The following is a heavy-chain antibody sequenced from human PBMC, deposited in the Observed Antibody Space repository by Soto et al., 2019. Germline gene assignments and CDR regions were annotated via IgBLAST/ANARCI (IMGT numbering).Heavy chain of an antibody. CDR3: ARGGSYGGNSEGEIDY. D-gene: IGHD4-17*01. J-gene: IGHJ4*02. CDR2: IYSGGST. CDR1: GFTVSSNY. Sequence: GGSLRLSCAASGFTVSSNYMSWVRQAPGKGLEWVSVIYSGGSTYYADSVKGRFTISRDNSKNTLYLQMNSLRAEDTAVYYCARGGSYGGNSEGEIDYWGQGTLVTVSS. V-gene: IGHV3-66*01.